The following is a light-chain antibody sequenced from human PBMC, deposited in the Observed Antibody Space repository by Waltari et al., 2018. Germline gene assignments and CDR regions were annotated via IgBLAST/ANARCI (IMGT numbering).Light chain of an antibody. CDR3: MQARQTPWT. J-gene: IGKJ1*01. CDR1: QSLLHSSGNTF. Sequence: DIVMTQSPLSLSVTPGEPASISCRSRQSLLHSSGNTFLDWYLQKPGQSPQLLIYLVYNRASGVPDMFSGSGSGTDFTLKISRVEAEDVGVYFCMQARQTPWTFGQGTKVEIK. CDR2: LVY. V-gene: IGKV2-28*01.